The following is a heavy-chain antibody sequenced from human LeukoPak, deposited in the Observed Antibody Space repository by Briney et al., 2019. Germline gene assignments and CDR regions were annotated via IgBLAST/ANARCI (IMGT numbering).Heavy chain of an antibody. Sequence: ASVKVSCKASGYTLTSYGISWVRQAPGQGLEWMGWISAYNGNTNYAQKLQGRVTMTTDTSTSTAYMELRSLRSDDTAVYYCAGEGYYDSSGPAGPGDWFDPWGQGTLVTVSS. CDR3: AGEGYYDSSGPAGPGDWFDP. CDR1: GYTLTSYG. D-gene: IGHD3-22*01. CDR2: ISAYNGNT. J-gene: IGHJ5*02. V-gene: IGHV1-18*01.